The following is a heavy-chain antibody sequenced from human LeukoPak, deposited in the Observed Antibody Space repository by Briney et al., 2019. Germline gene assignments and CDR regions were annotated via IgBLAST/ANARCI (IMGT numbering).Heavy chain of an antibody. CDR1: GFIFNYYA. J-gene: IGHJ3*02. Sequence: GGSLRLSCAASGFIFNYYAMNWVRQAPGKGLEWVSAISGGGHSTYYADSVKGRFTISRDNSKNTLYLQMNKLRAEDTAVYFCAKGLEPGAFDIWGQGTRVTVSS. D-gene: IGHD1-1*01. CDR3: AKGLEPGAFDI. V-gene: IGHV3-23*01. CDR2: ISGGGHST.